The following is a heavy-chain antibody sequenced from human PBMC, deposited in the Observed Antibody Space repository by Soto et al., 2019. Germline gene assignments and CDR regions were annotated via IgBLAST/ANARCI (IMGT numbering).Heavy chain of an antibody. Sequence: PSETLSLTCAVSGASISTNNWWTWARQPPGKGLEWNGEIYHTGSSNYNPSLKNRVTISVDKSKNQFSLYLDSVTAADTAVYYFARARVDYDFWSGFYKPYYFDFWGQGTLVTVSS. J-gene: IGHJ4*02. D-gene: IGHD3-3*01. CDR2: IYHTGSS. CDR1: GASISTNNW. V-gene: IGHV4-4*02. CDR3: ARARVDYDFWSGFYKPYYFDF.